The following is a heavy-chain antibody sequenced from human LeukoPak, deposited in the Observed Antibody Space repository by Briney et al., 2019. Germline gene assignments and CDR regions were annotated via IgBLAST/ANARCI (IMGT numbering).Heavy chain of an antibody. V-gene: IGHV3-64*02. CDR2: IISHGGST. J-gene: IGHJ6*03. Sequence: GGSLRLSCAASGFTFSGYTLHWVRQAPGKGLEYVSAIISHGGSTHYADSVKGRFTVSRDNSKNTLYLQMDSLRAEDMAVYYCARITMGATSANFYYYFLDAWGKGTTVTVTS. D-gene: IGHD3-3*01. CDR3: ARITMGATSANFYYYFLDA. CDR1: GFTFSGYT.